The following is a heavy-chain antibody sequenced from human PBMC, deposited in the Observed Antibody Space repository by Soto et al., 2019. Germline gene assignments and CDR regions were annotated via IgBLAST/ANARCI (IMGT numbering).Heavy chain of an antibody. CDR1: GFTVSGNY. CDR2: IYSGGST. J-gene: IGHJ6*02. D-gene: IGHD2-15*01. V-gene: IGHV3-53*02. Sequence: EMQLVETGGDLIQPGGSLRLSCTASGFTVSGNYMSWVRQAPGKGLEWVSVIYSGGSTYYEDSVKGRFTISRDISKNTLYLQMNSLRADDTAVYYCESDGGLAEDGMDVWGQGTTVTVSS. CDR3: ESDGGLAEDGMDV.